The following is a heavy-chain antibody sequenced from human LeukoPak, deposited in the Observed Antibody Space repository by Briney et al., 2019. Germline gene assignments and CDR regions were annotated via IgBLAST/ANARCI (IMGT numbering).Heavy chain of an antibody. J-gene: IGHJ4*02. CDR3: ATLDLDFDY. Sequence: ASVKVSCKDSGYTFTGYYMHWVRQAPGQGLEWMGWISPNSGGTNYAQKFQGRVTMTRDTSISTAYMELSRLRSDDTAVYYCATLDLDFDYWGQGTLVTVSS. CDR2: ISPNSGGT. V-gene: IGHV1-2*02. CDR1: GYTFTGYY.